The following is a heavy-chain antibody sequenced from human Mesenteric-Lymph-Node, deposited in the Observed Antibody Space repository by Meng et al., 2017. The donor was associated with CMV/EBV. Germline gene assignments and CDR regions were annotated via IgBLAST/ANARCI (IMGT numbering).Heavy chain of an antibody. CDR2: IYSGGST. D-gene: IGHD2-2*01. CDR3: AHEGYCSSTSCLHY. V-gene: IGHV3-53*01. Sequence: GESLKISCAASGFTVSSNYMSWVRQAPGKGLEWVSVIYSGGSTYYADSVKGRFTISRDNSKNTLYLQMNSLRAGDTAVYYCAHEGYCSSTSCLHYWGQGTLVTVSS. J-gene: IGHJ4*02. CDR1: GFTVSSNY.